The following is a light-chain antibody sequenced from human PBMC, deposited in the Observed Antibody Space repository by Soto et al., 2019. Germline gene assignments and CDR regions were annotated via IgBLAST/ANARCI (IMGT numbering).Light chain of an antibody. J-gene: IGLJ1*01. Sequence: QSVPTQPASVSGSAGQSITMSCSGTSSDIGAYDHVAWYPQFTDKSPILMIYSVSNRPSGVSNRFSGSKSGNTASLTISGLQAEDEADYYCITDTVSRSYVFGSGTKVTVL. V-gene: IGLV2-14*01. CDR2: SVS. CDR1: SSDIGAYDH. CDR3: ITDTVSRSYV.